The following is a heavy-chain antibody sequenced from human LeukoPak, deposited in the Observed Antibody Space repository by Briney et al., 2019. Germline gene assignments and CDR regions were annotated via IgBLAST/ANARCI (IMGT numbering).Heavy chain of an antibody. D-gene: IGHD3-3*01. CDR3: AKDSGAYDFWSGYYIHDAFDI. CDR1: GFTFSGYA. CDR2: ISGSGGTT. J-gene: IGHJ3*02. V-gene: IGHV3-23*01. Sequence: QPGGSLGLSFAASGFTFSGYAMSGVRQAPGKGLEWVSAISGSGGTTYYADSVKGRFTISRDNSKNTLYLQMNSLRAEDTAVYYCAKDSGAYDFWSGYYIHDAFDIWGQGTMVTVSS.